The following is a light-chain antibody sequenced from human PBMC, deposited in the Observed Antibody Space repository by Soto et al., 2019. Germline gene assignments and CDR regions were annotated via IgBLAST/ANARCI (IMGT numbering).Light chain of an antibody. J-gene: IGLJ3*02. CDR1: SSNIGGNT. Sequence: QSVLTQPPSASGTPGQRVPISCSGSSSNIGGNTVNWYQQLPGTAPRLLIYSNNQRPSGVPDRFSGSKSGTSASLAISGLQSEDEADYYCAAWDDSLNGWVFGGGTKLTVL. V-gene: IGLV1-44*01. CDR3: AAWDDSLNGWV. CDR2: SNN.